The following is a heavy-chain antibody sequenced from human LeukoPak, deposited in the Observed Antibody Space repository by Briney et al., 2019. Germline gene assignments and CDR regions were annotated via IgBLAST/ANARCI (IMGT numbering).Heavy chain of an antibody. CDR3: ARLKFYDSTGYSPGHYMDV. J-gene: IGHJ6*03. CDR1: GGPIYSYY. CDR2: LYPGVST. Sequence: SETLSLTCTVSGGPIYSYYWSWIRQTAGKGLGWIGRLYPGVSTNYNPSLKSRVTMSVGTSKNQFALKLSAVTAADTAVYYCARLKFYDSTGYSPGHYMDVWGKGTTVTVSS. D-gene: IGHD3-22*01. V-gene: IGHV4-4*07.